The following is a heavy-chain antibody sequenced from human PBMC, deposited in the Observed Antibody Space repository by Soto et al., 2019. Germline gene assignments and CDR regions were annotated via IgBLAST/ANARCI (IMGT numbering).Heavy chain of an antibody. CDR2: INHSGST. J-gene: IGHJ5*02. CDR1: GGSFSGYY. Sequence: SETLSLTCAVYGGSFSGYYWSWIRQPPGKGLEWIGEINHSGSTNYNPSLKSRVTISVDTSKNQFSLKLSSVTAADTAVYYCARDPTRYYYDSSGYYSWFDPWGQGTLVT. V-gene: IGHV4-34*01. CDR3: ARDPTRYYYDSSGYYSWFDP. D-gene: IGHD3-22*01.